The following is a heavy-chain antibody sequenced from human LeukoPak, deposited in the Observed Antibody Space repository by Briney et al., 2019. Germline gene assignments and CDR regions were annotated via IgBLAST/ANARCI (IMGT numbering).Heavy chain of an antibody. CDR2: IIPIFGTA. J-gene: IGHJ4*02. Sequence: SVKVSCKASGGTFSSYAISWVRQAPGQGLEWMGGIIPIFGTANYAQKFQGRVTITADESTSTAYMELSSLRSEDTAVYYCARDRGPYYYDSSGYPSGYWGQGTLVTVSS. D-gene: IGHD3-22*01. CDR3: ARDRGPYYYDSSGYPSGY. V-gene: IGHV1-69*01. CDR1: GGTFSSYA.